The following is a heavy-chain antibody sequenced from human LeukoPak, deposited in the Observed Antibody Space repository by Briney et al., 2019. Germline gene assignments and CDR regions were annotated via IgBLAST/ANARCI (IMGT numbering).Heavy chain of an antibody. Sequence: PSETLSLTCTVSGGPISSGGYYWSWIRQHPGKGLEWIGYIYYSGSTYYNPSLKSRVTISVDTSKNQFSLKLSSVTAADTAVYYCAREADGWVVREPRSLTPPYNWFDPWGQGTLVTVSS. CDR2: IYYSGST. D-gene: IGHD3-10*01. CDR1: GGPISSGGYY. J-gene: IGHJ5*02. CDR3: AREADGWVVREPRSLTPPYNWFDP. V-gene: IGHV4-31*03.